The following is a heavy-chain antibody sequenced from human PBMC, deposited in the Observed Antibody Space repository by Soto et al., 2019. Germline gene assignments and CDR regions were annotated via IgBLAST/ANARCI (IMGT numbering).Heavy chain of an antibody. V-gene: IGHV1-46*03. CDR1: GYTFTSYY. J-gene: IGHJ4*02. CDR3: ASSMLRFRLFDY. CDR2: INPSGGST. Sequence: QVQLVQSGAEVKKPGASVKVSCKASGYTFTSYYMHWVRQAPGQGLEWMGIINPSGGSTSYAQKFQGRVTMTRATSTSTVYMELSSLRSEDTAVDYCASSMLRFRLFDYWGQGTLVTVSS. D-gene: IGHD3-3*01.